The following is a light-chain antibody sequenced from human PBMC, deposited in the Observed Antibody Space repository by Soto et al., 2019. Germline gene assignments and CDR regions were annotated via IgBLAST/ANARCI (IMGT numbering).Light chain of an antibody. CDR3: QQYDSTPPT. CDR2: GAS. V-gene: IGKV3-20*01. Sequence: EIVLTQSPGTLSLSPGERATLSCRASQSVNSNYLAWYQRKPGQAPRLLIYGASNRATDIPYRFSASGSGTAFTLTITRLEAADFAVYYCQQYDSTPPTLGQGTKVEVK. J-gene: IGKJ1*01. CDR1: QSVNSNY.